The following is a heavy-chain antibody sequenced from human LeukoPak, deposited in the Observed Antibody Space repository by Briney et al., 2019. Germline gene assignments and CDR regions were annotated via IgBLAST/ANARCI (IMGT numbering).Heavy chain of an antibody. CDR2: ISAYNGNT. Sequence: ASVKVSCKASGYTFTSYGISWVRQAPGQGLEWMGWISAYNGNTNYAQKLQGRVTMTTDTSTSTAYMELRSLRSDDTAVYYCARDVTMVRGVIITHRKSFFDYWGQGTLVTVSS. J-gene: IGHJ4*02. D-gene: IGHD3-10*01. V-gene: IGHV1-18*01. CDR1: GYTFTSYG. CDR3: ARDVTMVRGVIITHRKSFFDY.